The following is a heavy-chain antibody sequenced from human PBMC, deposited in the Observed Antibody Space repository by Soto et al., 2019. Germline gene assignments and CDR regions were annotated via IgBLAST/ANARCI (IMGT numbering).Heavy chain of an antibody. V-gene: IGHV1-69*01. CDR1: GGTFSSNA. CDR2: IIPIFGTA. D-gene: IGHD3-10*01. Sequence: ASVKVSCKASGGTFSSNAISWVRQAPGQGLEWMGGIIPIFGTANYAQKFQGRVTITADESTSTAYMELSSLRSEDTAVYYCARDFAVPLAGSGSPGGDAFDIWGQGTMVTVSS. CDR3: ARDFAVPLAGSGSPGGDAFDI. J-gene: IGHJ3*02.